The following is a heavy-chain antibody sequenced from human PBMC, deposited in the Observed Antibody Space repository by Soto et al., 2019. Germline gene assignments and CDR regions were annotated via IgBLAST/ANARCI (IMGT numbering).Heavy chain of an antibody. CDR1: GYTLNEVA. Sequence: QVQLVQSGAEVKKPGASVQVPCKVSGYTLNEVAMHWVRQAPGKGLEWLGGFDPDEAETIYAQHFQGRVTMTEDTSTDTVYMELSSLRSEDTALYFCTTYHGDYNFDHWGQGTLVTVSS. J-gene: IGHJ5*02. V-gene: IGHV1-24*01. CDR2: FDPDEAET. CDR3: TTYHGDYNFDH. D-gene: IGHD4-17*01.